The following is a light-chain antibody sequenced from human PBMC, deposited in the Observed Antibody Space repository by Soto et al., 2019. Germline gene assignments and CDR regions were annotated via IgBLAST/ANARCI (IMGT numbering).Light chain of an antibody. Sequence: DIQMTQSPSTLSASVGDRVTITCRASQSISIWLAWSQQKPGKAPNILIYDASTLVSGVPSRFSGSGSGTEFTLTISSLQPDDFATYYCQQYNNYFSWTFGQGTKVEIK. CDR2: DAS. J-gene: IGKJ1*01. CDR3: QQYNNYFSWT. V-gene: IGKV1-5*01. CDR1: QSISIW.